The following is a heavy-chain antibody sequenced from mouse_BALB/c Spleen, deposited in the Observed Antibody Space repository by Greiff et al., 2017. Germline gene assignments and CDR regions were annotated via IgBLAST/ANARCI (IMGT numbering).Heavy chain of an antibody. CDR2: IWRGGST. CDR1: GFSLTSYG. Sequence: QVQLQQSGPSLVQPSQSLSITCTVSGFSLTSYGVHWVRQSPGKGLEWLGVIWRGGSTDYNAAFMSRLSITKDNSKSQVFFKMNSLQADDTAIYYCAKNIYYYGSNYFDYWGQGTTLTVSS. CDR3: AKNIYYYGSNYFDY. J-gene: IGHJ2*01. D-gene: IGHD1-1*01. V-gene: IGHV2-5-1*01.